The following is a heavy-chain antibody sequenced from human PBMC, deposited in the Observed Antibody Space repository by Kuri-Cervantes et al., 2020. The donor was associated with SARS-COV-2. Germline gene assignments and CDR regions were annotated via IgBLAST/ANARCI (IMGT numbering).Heavy chain of an antibody. D-gene: IGHD2-15*01. CDR2: ISYDGSNK. CDR3: ARDHGLMPLLGPFDY. J-gene: IGHJ4*02. CDR1: GFTFNSFG. V-gene: IGHV3-30*03. Sequence: GESLKISCAASGFTFNSFGMQWVRQAPGKGLEWVAVISYDGSNKYYADSVKGRFTISRDNSKNTLYLQMNSLRAEDTAVYYCARDHGLMPLLGPFDYWGQGTLVTVSS.